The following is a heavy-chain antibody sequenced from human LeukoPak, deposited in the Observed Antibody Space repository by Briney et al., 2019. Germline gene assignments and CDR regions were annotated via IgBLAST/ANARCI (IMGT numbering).Heavy chain of an antibody. CDR2: IKQDGSEK. CDR1: GFTFSSYW. J-gene: IGHJ3*02. Sequence: PGGSLRLSCAASGFTFSSYWMSWVRQAPGKGLEWVASIKQDGSEKYYVDSVKGRFTISRDNAKNSLYLQMNSLRAEDTAVYYCASPTFFSGSLDAFDIWGQGTMVTVSS. V-gene: IGHV3-7*01. D-gene: IGHD1-26*01. CDR3: ASPTFFSGSLDAFDI.